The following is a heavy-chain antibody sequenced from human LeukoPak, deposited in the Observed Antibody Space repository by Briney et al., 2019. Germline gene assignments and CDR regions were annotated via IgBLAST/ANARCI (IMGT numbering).Heavy chain of an antibody. CDR1: GGSISSGDYY. CDR3: ARVRGGYDILTGFIDY. J-gene: IGHJ4*02. Sequence: SETLSLTCTVSGGSISSGDYYWSWIRQPPGKGLEWIGYIYYSGSTYYNPSLKSRVTISVDTSKNQFSLKLSSVTAADTAVYYCARVRGGYDILTGFIDYWGQGTLVTVSS. D-gene: IGHD3-9*01. V-gene: IGHV4-30-4*08. CDR2: IYYSGST.